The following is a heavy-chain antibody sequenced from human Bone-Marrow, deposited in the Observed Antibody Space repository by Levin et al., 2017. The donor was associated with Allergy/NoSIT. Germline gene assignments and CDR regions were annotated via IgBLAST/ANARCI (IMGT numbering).Heavy chain of an antibody. CDR2: ISSSSSYI. Sequence: PGGSLRLSCAASGFTFSSYSMNWVRQAPGKGLEWVSSISSSSSYIYYADSVKGRFTISRDNAKNSLYLQMNSLRAEDTAVYYCARVLKGITIFGVVIRSPRSEYGMDVWGQGTTVTVSS. CDR3: ARVLKGITIFGVVIRSPRSEYGMDV. CDR1: GFTFSSYS. J-gene: IGHJ6*02. V-gene: IGHV3-21*01. D-gene: IGHD3-3*01.